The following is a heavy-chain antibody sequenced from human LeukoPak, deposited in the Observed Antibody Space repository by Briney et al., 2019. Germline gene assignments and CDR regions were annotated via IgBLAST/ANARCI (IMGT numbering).Heavy chain of an antibody. V-gene: IGHV4-4*09. CDR2: IHSSGYT. CDR3: AQRQGPNSGSYDYFDP. D-gene: IGHD1-26*01. J-gene: IGHJ5*02. CDR1: GGSLISYY. Sequence: SETLSLTCTVSGGSLISYYWSWIRQPPGQGLEWIANIHSSGYTNYNPSLRSRVTISVDTSKNHFSLTVTSVTAADTAVYYCAQRQGPNSGSYDYFDPWGQGTLVTVSS.